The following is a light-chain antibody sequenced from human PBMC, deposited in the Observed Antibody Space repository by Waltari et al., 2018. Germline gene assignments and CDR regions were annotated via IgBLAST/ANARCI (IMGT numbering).Light chain of an antibody. CDR1: QTVRATD. CDR2: DTA. V-gene: IGKV3-20*01. J-gene: IGKJ4*01. Sequence: EIVLTQSPRTLSWSPGDRATVSRRSMQTVRATDLAWYQQKPGQAPILVIHDTAIRATGIPDRFSGSVAGTDFSLTISSLEPEDFAVYYCQQYDISPLTFGGGTKVETK. CDR3: QQYDISPLT.